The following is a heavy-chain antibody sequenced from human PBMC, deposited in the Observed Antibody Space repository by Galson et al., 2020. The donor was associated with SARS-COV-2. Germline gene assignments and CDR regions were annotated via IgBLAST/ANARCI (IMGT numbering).Heavy chain of an antibody. Sequence: SETLSLTCAVSGTSISSGSYSWNWIRQPPGKGLESIGYISHSGGTYYNPSLKSRVTSSGDSSKNQFSLRLRSVTAADTAVYYCARLHYGEYAPEAFDIWGPGTRVT. CDR1: GTSISSGSYS. J-gene: IGHJ3*02. D-gene: IGHD4-17*01. V-gene: IGHV4-30-2*01. CDR3: ARLHYGEYAPEAFDI. CDR2: ISHSGGT.